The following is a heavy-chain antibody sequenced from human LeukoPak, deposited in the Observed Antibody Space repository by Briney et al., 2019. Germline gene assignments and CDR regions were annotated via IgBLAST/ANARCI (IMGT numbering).Heavy chain of an antibody. D-gene: IGHD1-26*01. CDR3: TRAKYSANDYSDY. J-gene: IGHJ4*02. V-gene: IGHV3-72*01. CDR2: IRNKANSYTT. Sequence: GGALRLSCAASGFTFSDHYMDWVRQAPGKGLEWVGRIRNKANSYTTEYAASVKGRFTISRDESKNSLYLQMSSLKAEDTALYYCTRAKYSANDYSDYWGQGTLVTVSS. CDR1: GFTFSDHY.